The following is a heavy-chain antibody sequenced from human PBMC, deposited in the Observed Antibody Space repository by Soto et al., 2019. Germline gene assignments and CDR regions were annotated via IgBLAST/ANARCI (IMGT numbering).Heavy chain of an antibody. J-gene: IGHJ4*02. CDR1: GGSISSYY. Sequence: SETLSLTCTVSGGSISSYYWSWIRQPPGKGLEWIGYIYYSGSTYYNPSLKSRVTISVDTSKNQFSLKLSSVTAADTAVYYCARSDGRYWGQGTLVTVSS. V-gene: IGHV4-59*01. CDR3: ARSDGRY. CDR2: IYYSGST.